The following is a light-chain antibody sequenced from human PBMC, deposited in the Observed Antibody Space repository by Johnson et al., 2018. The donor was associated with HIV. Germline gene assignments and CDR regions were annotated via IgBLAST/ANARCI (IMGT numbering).Light chain of an antibody. Sequence: QSVLTQPPSVSAAPGQKVTISCSGGSSNIANNYVSWYQQLPGSAPKLLIYDNDKRPSGIPDRFSGSKSGTSATLGITGLQTGDEADYYCGTWDSSLSAGVFGTGTKVTVL. V-gene: IGLV1-51*01. CDR3: GTWDSSLSAGV. CDR1: SSNIANNY. J-gene: IGLJ1*01. CDR2: DND.